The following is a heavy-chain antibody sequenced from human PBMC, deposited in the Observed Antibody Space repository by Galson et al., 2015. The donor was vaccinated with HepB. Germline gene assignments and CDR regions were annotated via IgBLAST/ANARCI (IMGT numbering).Heavy chain of an antibody. CDR3: ARDLGYDSSGYYMRGWFDP. J-gene: IGHJ5*02. CDR1: GFTFSSYW. Sequence: SLRLSCAASGFTFSSYWMSWVRQAPGKGLEWVANIKQDGSEKYYVDSVKGRFTISRDNAKNSLYLQMNSLRAEGTAVYYCARDLGYDSSGYYMRGWFDPWGQGTLVTVSS. V-gene: IGHV3-7*03. CDR2: IKQDGSEK. D-gene: IGHD3-22*01.